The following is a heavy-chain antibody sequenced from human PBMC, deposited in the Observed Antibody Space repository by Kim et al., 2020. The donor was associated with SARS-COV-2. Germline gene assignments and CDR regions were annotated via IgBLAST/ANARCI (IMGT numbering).Heavy chain of an antibody. J-gene: IGHJ6*03. CDR1: GGSFSGYY. D-gene: IGHD6-19*01. CDR3: ARGGSSGWQNYYYYMDV. Sequence: SETLSLTCAVYGGSFSGYYWSWIRQPPGKGLEWIGEINHSGSTNYNPSLKSRVTISVDTSKNQFSLKLSSVTAADTAVYYCARGGSSGWQNYYYYMDVWGKGTTVTVSS. V-gene: IGHV4-34*01. CDR2: INHSGST.